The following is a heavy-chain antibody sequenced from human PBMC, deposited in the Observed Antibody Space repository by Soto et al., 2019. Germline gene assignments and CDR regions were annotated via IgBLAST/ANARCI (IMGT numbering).Heavy chain of an antibody. CDR3: ARGGGPFINSVTNPFDY. V-gene: IGHV3-53*04. CDR1: GFSASNNY. Sequence: PGGSLRLSCVVSGFSASNNYMSWVRQAPGMRLDWVSVIYADGTTYYVDSVKGRFTISRHNSRNTLYLQMDSLRTEDTAVYYCARGGGPFINSVTNPFDYWGQGTLVTVSS. J-gene: IGHJ4*02. CDR2: IYADGTT. D-gene: IGHD4-17*01.